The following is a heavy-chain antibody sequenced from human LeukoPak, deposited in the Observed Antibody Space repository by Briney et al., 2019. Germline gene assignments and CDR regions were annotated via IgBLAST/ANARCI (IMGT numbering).Heavy chain of an antibody. D-gene: IGHD6-19*01. Sequence: ASVKVSCKVSGYTLTELSMHWVRQAPGKGLEWMGGFDPEDGETIYAQKFQGRVTMTEDTSTDTAYMELSSLRSEDTAVYYCATGAAVAGRFDYWGQGTLVTVSS. CDR2: FDPEDGET. J-gene: IGHJ4*02. CDR1: GYTLTELS. V-gene: IGHV1-24*01. CDR3: ATGAAVAGRFDY.